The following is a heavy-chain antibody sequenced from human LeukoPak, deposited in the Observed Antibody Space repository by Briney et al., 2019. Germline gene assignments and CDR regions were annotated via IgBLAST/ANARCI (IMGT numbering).Heavy chain of an antibody. D-gene: IGHD1-26*01. CDR1: GFTFSSYG. Sequence: GGSLRLSCAASGFTFSSYGMHWVRQAPGKGLEWVAVISYDGSNKYYADSVKGRFTISRDNSKSTLYQQMNSLRAEDTAVYYCAKDGRLGSPYIVGATKGPVGPFDYWGQGTLVTVSS. CDR3: AKDGRLGSPYIVGATKGPVGPFDY. V-gene: IGHV3-30*18. CDR2: ISYDGSNK. J-gene: IGHJ4*02.